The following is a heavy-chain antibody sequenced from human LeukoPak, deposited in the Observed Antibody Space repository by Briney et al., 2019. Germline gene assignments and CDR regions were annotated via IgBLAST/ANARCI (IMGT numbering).Heavy chain of an antibody. CDR3: AKDLGLLVGADFDY. Sequence: PGGSLRLSCTASGFIFGDYTMKWVRQAPGKGLEWVSAISGSGGSTYYADSVKGRFTISRDNSKNTLYLQMNSLRAEDTAVYYCAKDLGLLVGADFDYWGQGTLVTVSS. V-gene: IGHV3-23*01. CDR1: GFIFGDYT. CDR2: ISGSGGST. J-gene: IGHJ4*02. D-gene: IGHD1-26*01.